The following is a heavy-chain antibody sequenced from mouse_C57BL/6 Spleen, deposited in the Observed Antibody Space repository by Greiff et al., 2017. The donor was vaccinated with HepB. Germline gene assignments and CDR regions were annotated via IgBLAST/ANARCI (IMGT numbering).Heavy chain of an antibody. V-gene: IGHV1-72*01. J-gene: IGHJ4*01. CDR2: IDPNSGGT. CDR1: GYTFTSYW. Sequence: VQLQQSGAELVKPGASVKLSCKASGYTFTSYWMHWVKQRPGRGLEWIGRIDPNSGGTKYNEKFKSKATLTVDKPSSTAYMQLSSLTFEDAAVYDCARFGTVVARPYAMDYWGQGTSVTVSS. CDR3: ARFGTVVARPYAMDY. D-gene: IGHD1-1*01.